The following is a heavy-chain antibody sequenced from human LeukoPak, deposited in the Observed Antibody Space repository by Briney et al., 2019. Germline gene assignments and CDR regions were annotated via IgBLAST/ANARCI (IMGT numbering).Heavy chain of an antibody. CDR2: IYSTGIT. J-gene: IGHJ4*02. V-gene: IGHV3-53*01. Sequence: PGGSLRVSCAASGFNVSAKSMSWVRQTPEKGLEWVSVIYSTGITAYADSVKGRFSISRDNSKNILALQMNSLRVEDTAVYYCARSLHALWFGGGAFDYWGQGTLVTVSS. CDR3: ARSLHALWFGGGAFDY. D-gene: IGHD3-10*01. CDR1: GFNVSAKS.